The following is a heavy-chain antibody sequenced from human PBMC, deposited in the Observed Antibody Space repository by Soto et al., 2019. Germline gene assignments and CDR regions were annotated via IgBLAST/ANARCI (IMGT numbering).Heavy chain of an antibody. CDR2: ISYDGSNK. CDR3: AKDLGYCSGGSCYYFDY. J-gene: IGHJ4*02. Sequence: GGSLRLSCAASGFTFSSYGMHWVRQAPGKGLEWVAVISYDGSNKYYADPVKGRFTISRDNSKNTLYLQMNSLRAEDTAVYYCAKDLGYCSGGSCYYFDYWGQGTLVTVSS. CDR1: GFTFSSYG. D-gene: IGHD2-15*01. V-gene: IGHV3-30*18.